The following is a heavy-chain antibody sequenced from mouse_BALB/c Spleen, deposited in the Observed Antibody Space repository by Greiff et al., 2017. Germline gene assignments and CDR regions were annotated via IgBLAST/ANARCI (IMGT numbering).Heavy chain of an antibody. V-gene: IGHV1-37*01. CDR2: INPYNGDT. Sequence: EVQGVESGPELVKPGASVKISCKASGYSFTGYFMNWVKQSHGKSLEWIGRINPYNGDTFYNQKFKGKATLTVDKSSSTAHMELLSLTSEDSAVYYCGAYYGNSDYYAMDDWGQGTSVTVAS. D-gene: IGHD2-10*01. CDR3: GAYYGNSDYYAMDD. CDR1: GYSFTGYF. J-gene: IGHJ4*01.